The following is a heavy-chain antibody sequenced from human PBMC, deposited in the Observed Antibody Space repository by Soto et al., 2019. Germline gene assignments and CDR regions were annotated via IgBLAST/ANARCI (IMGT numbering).Heavy chain of an antibody. D-gene: IGHD2-15*01. CDR3: AQHSHVVDGPPPGNNWFDP. CDR2: LYWDDDT. Sequence: QITLKESGPAVVKPTQTLTVTCTFSGFSLSATGVGVGWIRQPPGKALEWLALLYWDDDTRYSPSLKNRLTIAKDTSKNQVVLIMTNVDPADTGTYYCAQHSHVVDGPPPGNNWFDPWGQGTLVTVSS. CDR1: GFSLSATGVG. V-gene: IGHV2-5*02. J-gene: IGHJ5*02.